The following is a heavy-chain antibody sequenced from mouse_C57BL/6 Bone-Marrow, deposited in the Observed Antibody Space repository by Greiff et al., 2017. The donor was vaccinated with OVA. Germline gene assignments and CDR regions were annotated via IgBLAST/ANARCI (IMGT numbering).Heavy chain of an antibody. CDR2: IYPRSGNT. CDR1: GYTFTSYG. V-gene: IGHV1-81*01. Sequence: VQGVESGAELARPGASVKLSCKASGYTFTSYGISWVKQRTGQGLEWIGEIYPRSGNTYYNEKFKGKATLTADKSSSTAYMELRSLTSEDSAVYFCARHTTVGYWGQGTTLTVSS. CDR3: ARHTTVGY. J-gene: IGHJ2*01. D-gene: IGHD1-1*01.